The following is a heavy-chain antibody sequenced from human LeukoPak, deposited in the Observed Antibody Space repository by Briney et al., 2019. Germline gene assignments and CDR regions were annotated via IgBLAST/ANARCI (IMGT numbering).Heavy chain of an antibody. Sequence: SETLSLTCTVSGGSISSSSYYWGWIRQPPGKGLEWIGSIYYSGSTYYNPSLKSRVTISVDTSKNQFSLKLSSVTAADAAVYYCARYFIIKSLLRDTAMGFDYWGQGTLVTVSS. V-gene: IGHV4-39*07. J-gene: IGHJ4*02. D-gene: IGHD5-18*01. CDR2: IYYSGST. CDR3: ARYFIIKSLLRDTAMGFDY. CDR1: GGSISSSSYY.